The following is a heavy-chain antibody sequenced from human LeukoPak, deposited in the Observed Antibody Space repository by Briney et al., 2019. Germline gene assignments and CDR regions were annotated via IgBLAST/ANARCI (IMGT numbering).Heavy chain of an antibody. CDR2: IYYSGST. J-gene: IGHJ4*02. D-gene: IGHD6-13*01. CDR1: GGSISSGDYY. Sequence: SQTLSLTCTVSGGSISSGDYYWSWIRQPPGKGLEWIGYIYYSGSTYYNPSLRSRVTISVDTSKNQFSLKLSSVTAADTAVYYCARGIAAAGTTSSYYFDYWGQGTLVTVSS. CDR3: ARGIAAAGTTSSYYFDY. V-gene: IGHV4-30-4*01.